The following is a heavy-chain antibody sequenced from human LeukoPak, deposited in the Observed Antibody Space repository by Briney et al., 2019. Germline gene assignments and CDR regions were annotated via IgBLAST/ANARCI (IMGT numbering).Heavy chain of an antibody. D-gene: IGHD6-19*01. CDR3: ARRHSSGWFYY. CDR1: GYSISNGYY. V-gene: IGHV4-38-2*02. CDR2: IYRSGST. J-gene: IGHJ4*02. Sequence: PSETLSLTCTVSGYSISNGYYRDWIRQPPGRGLEWIGNIYRSGSTSYSPSLKSRVTISVDTSKNQFSLKVNSVTAADTAVYYCARRHSSGWFYYWGQGTLVTVSS.